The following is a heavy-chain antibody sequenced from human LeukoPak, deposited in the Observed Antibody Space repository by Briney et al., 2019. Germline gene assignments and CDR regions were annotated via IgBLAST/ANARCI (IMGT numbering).Heavy chain of an antibody. D-gene: IGHD5-12*01. CDR1: GFTFSSYW. Sequence: GGSLRLSCAASGFTFSSYWMHWVRQAPGKGLVWVSRINSDGSSITYADSVKGRFTISRDNAKNTLCLQMNSLRVEDTAVYYCAREGRVSGYDFDCWGQGTLVTVSS. CDR2: INSDGSSI. V-gene: IGHV3-74*03. J-gene: IGHJ4*02. CDR3: AREGRVSGYDFDC.